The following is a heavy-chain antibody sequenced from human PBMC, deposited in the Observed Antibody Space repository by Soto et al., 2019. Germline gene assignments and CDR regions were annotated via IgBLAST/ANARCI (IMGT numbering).Heavy chain of an antibody. J-gene: IGHJ4*02. CDR3: ARGLDYYDSSGYFTTYYFDF. CDR1: GYTLTGYY. D-gene: IGHD3-22*01. Sequence: ASVKVSCKASGYTLTGYYMHWVRQAPGQGLEWMGWINPNSGGTNYEQKFQGRVTMTRDTSISTAYMELSRLRSDDTAVYYCARGLDYYDSSGYFTTYYFDFWGQGALVTVSS. CDR2: INPNSGGT. V-gene: IGHV1-2*02.